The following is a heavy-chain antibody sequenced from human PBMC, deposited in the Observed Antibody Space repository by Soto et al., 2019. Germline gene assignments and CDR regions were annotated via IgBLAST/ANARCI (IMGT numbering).Heavy chain of an antibody. CDR2: IYYSGST. V-gene: IGHV4-59*01. CDR3: ARDSGYGDPFDY. D-gene: IGHD4-17*01. CDR1: GGSISGYY. J-gene: IGHJ4*02. Sequence: PSETLSLTCTVSGGSISGYYWIWIRQPPGKGLEWIGYIYYSGSTNYNPSLKSRVTISVDTSKNQFSLRLSSVTAADTAVYYCARDSGYGDPFDYWGQGTLVTVSS.